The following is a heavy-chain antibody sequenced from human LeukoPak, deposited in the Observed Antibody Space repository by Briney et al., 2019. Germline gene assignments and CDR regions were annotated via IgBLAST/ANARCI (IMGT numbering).Heavy chain of an antibody. Sequence: GGSLRLSCAASGFTFSSYAMSWVRQAPGNGLEWVSAISGSGGSTYYADSVKGRFTISRDNSKNTLYLQMNSLRAEDTAVYYCAKDHDGDYFGGASNYWGQGTLVTVSS. CDR2: ISGSGGST. CDR1: GFTFSSYA. V-gene: IGHV3-23*01. CDR3: AKDHDGDYFGGASNY. J-gene: IGHJ4*02. D-gene: IGHD4-17*01.